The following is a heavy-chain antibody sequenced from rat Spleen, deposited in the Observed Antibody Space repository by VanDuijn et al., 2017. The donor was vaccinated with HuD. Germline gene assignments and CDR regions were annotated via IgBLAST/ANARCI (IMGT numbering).Heavy chain of an antibody. CDR1: GFTFSNYG. J-gene: IGHJ2*01. Sequence: EVQLVESGGGLVQPGRSMKLSCAASGFTFSNYGMAWVRQAPGKGLEWIASINDNGGSTYYPDSVKGRFTISRDNAKSTLYLQMDSVRSEDTATYFCARDMYYGYDIDFWGQVVMVTVS. D-gene: IGHD1-7*01. CDR2: INDNGGST. CDR3: ARDMYYGYDIDF. V-gene: IGHV5-29*01.